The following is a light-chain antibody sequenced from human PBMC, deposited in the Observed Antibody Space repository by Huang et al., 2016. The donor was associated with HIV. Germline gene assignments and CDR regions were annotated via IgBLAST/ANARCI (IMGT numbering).Light chain of an antibody. CDR2: GAS. V-gene: IGKV3-15*01. CDR3: QHYNNWPPWT. J-gene: IGKJ1*01. CDR1: QNVNRN. Sequence: DIVMTQSPATLSVSLGERVILSCRASQNVNRNVAWYQHKPCQVPRLVIHGASTRATGVSDRFRGSGSGTEFTLTISSLQAEDFALYYCQHYNNWPPWTFGQGTKLEIK.